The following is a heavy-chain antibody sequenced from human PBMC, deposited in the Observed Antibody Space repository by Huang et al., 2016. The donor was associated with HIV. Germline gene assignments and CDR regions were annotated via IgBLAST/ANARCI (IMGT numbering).Heavy chain of an antibody. CDR1: GYTFTSYA. CDR2: INAGNGNT. Sequence: QVQLVQSGAEVKKPGASVKVSCKASGYTFTSYAMHWARQAPGQRLERMGWINAGNGNTKYSRKCDGRVTITRDTPASTACRELSSLRSEDTAGYYCARVQVRYDSSGYYHTGAFDTWGQGTMVTVSS. D-gene: IGHD3-22*01. V-gene: IGHV1-3*01. J-gene: IGHJ3*02. CDR3: ARVQVRYDSSGYYHTGAFDT.